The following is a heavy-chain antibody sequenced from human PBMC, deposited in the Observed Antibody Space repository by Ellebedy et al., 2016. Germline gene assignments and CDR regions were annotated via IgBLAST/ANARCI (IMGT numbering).Heavy chain of an antibody. CDR2: IWYDGSNK. Sequence: GGSLRLSCAASGFTFSSYGMHWVRQAPGKGLEWVAVIWYDGSNKYYADSVKGRFTISRDNSKNTLYLQMNSLRAEDTAVYYCAKDPNRGYSYGAWFDPWGQGTLVTVSS. D-gene: IGHD5-18*01. J-gene: IGHJ5*02. V-gene: IGHV3-33*06. CDR3: AKDPNRGYSYGAWFDP. CDR1: GFTFSSYG.